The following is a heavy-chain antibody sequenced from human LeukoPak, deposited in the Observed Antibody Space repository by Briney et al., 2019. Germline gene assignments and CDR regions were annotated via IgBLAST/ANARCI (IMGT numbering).Heavy chain of an antibody. Sequence: ASVKVSCKASGGTFSSYAISWVRQAPGQGLEWMGGIIPIFGTANYAQKFQGRVTITADESTSTAYMELSSLRSEDTAVYYCASHPYAIYYYMDVWGKGTTVTVSS. V-gene: IGHV1-69*13. D-gene: IGHD3-16*01. CDR3: ASHPYAIYYYMDV. CDR1: GGTFSSYA. CDR2: IIPIFGTA. J-gene: IGHJ6*03.